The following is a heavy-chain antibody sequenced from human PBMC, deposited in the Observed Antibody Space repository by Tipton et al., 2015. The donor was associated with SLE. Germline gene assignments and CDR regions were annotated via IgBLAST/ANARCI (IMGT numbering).Heavy chain of an antibody. V-gene: IGHV1-69*01. CDR2: IIPIIGTA. CDR1: GYTFTSYG. CDR3: ARIIGGVDY. J-gene: IGHJ4*02. Sequence: QLVQSGPEVKKPGASVKVSCKASGYTFTSYGISWVRQAPGQGLECMGGIIPIIGTANYAQKFQGRITIIADESTSTAYMELSSLRSEDTAVYYCARIIGGVDYWGQGTLVTVSS. D-gene: IGHD2/OR15-2a*01.